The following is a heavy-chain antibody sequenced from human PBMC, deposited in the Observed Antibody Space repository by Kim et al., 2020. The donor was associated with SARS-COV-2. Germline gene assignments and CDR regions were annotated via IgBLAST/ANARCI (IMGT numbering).Heavy chain of an antibody. V-gene: IGHV3-66*01. J-gene: IGHJ3*01. D-gene: IGHD3-9*01. Sequence: GGSLRLSCAASGLTVSSNYMTWVRQSPGKGLEWVSVIYIGGSTFYVDSVKGRFTISRDNSKNMVYLQMNSLTVGDTAVYYCARVVLSHDNNPCAAYGVWGHGTLVTVSS. CDR1: GLTVSSNY. CDR3: ARVVLSHDNNPCAAYGV. CDR2: IYIGGST.